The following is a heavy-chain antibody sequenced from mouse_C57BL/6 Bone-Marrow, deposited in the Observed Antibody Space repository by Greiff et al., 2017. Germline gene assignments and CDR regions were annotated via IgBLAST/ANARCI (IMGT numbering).Heavy chain of an antibody. Sequence: QVQLQQPGAELVKPGASVKMSCKASGYTFTSYWITWVKQRPGQGLEWIGDIYPGSGSTNYNEKFKSKATLTVDTSSSTAYMQLSSLTSEDSAVYYCARWGTGVAPSHWYFDVWGTGTTVTVSS. CDR1: GYTFTSYW. V-gene: IGHV1-55*01. CDR2: IYPGSGST. D-gene: IGHD1-1*01. CDR3: ARWGTGVAPSHWYFDV. J-gene: IGHJ1*03.